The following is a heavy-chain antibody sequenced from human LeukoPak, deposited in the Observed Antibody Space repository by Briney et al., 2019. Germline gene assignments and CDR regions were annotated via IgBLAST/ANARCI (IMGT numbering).Heavy chain of an antibody. CDR3: AKDFRIGYSAHFDY. D-gene: IGHD2-21*01. CDR2: IYENGGTT. CDR1: GFTFRSHA. Sequence: GGSLRLSCVGSGFTFRSHALSWVRQAPEKGLEFVSGIYENGGTTYYADSVKGRFSTSRDNSKNTLYLQMDSLRGEDTAVYYCAKDFRIGYSAHFDYWGQGALVTVSS. V-gene: IGHV3-23*01. J-gene: IGHJ4*02.